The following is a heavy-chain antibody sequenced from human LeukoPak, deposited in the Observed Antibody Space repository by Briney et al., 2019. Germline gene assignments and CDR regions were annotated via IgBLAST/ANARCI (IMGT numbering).Heavy chain of an antibody. CDR1: GFTFSSYS. Sequence: GGSLRLSCAASGFTFSSYSMNWVRQAPGTGLEWVSSISSSSSYIYYADSVKGRFTISRDNAKNSLYLQMNSLRAEDTAVYYCARSYDILTGYSNFDYWGQGTLVTVSS. CDR2: ISSSSSYI. CDR3: ARSYDILTGYSNFDY. V-gene: IGHV3-21*01. D-gene: IGHD3-9*01. J-gene: IGHJ4*02.